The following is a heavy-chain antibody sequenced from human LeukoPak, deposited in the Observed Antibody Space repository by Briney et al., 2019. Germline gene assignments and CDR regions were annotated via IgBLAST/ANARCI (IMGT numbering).Heavy chain of an antibody. D-gene: IGHD3-9*01. CDR3: ARGVLRYRRNLYYFDY. CDR2: IIPIFGTA. CDR1: GGTFSSYA. V-gene: IGHV1-69*06. J-gene: IGHJ4*02. Sequence: SVKVSCKASGGTFSSYAISWVRQAPGQGLEWMGGIIPIFGTANYAQKFQGRVTITADKSTSTAYMEQSSLRSEDTAVYYCARGVLRYRRNLYYFDYWGQGTLVTVSS.